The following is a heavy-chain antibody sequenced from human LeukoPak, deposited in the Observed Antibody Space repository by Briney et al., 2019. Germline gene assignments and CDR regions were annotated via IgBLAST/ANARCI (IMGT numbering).Heavy chain of an antibody. Sequence: PSETLSLTCTVSGGSISSSNSYWGWIRQPPGKGLEWVGSIFYSGSTFYNPSLKSRVTISVDTSKNQFSLRLSSVTAADTAVFYCARREGRLWSHFDSWGQGTLVTVSS. D-gene: IGHD5-18*01. CDR2: IFYSGST. CDR3: ARREGRLWSHFDS. CDR1: GGSISSSNSY. V-gene: IGHV4-39*01. J-gene: IGHJ4*02.